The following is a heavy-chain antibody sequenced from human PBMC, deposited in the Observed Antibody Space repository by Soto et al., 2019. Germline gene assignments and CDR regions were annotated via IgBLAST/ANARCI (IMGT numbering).Heavy chain of an antibody. CDR1: GFTFISYS. J-gene: IGHJ4*02. CDR3: ARGGLCRPAIDY. Sequence: EVRLVESGGGLVKPGGSLRLSCAASGFTFISYSMNWVRQAPGKGLEWVSAISTGTSYIYYTDSVKGRFTISRDNAKNGMYLQMNSLRAEDTAVYYCARGGLCRPAIDYWGQGTLVTVSA. V-gene: IGHV3-21*01. CDR2: ISTGTSYI. D-gene: IGHD2-2*01.